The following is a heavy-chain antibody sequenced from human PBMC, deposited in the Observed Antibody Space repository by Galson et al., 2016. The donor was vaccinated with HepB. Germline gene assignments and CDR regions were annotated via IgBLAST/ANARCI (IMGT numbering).Heavy chain of an antibody. J-gene: IGHJ4*02. V-gene: IGHV2-5*01. CDR2: LYWNEDK. D-gene: IGHD7-27*01. CDR3: AYSARLGVFTPFDS. CDR1: GFSLNTDAVA. Sequence: PALVNPPQTLTLTCSFSGFSLNTDAVAVGWIRQHPGKALEWLALLYWNEDKRYRPSLKTSHTITQDSSKNQVVLTMANMDPVDTVTYYSAYSARLGVFTPFDSWGQGTRVTVSS.